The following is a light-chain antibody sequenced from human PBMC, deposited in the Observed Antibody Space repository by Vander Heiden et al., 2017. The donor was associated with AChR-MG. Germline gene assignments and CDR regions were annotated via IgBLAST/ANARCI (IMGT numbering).Light chain of an antibody. CDR3: QQSGSLPFT. Sequence: EIVLTQSPDFQSVSPKENVTITCRASENIGSNLHWYQQKTGQSPLLLIRHASQSFSGVPSRFGGSGSGTDYTLTINTLEAEDAATYYCQQSGSLPFTFGQGTRLDIK. J-gene: IGKJ5*01. V-gene: IGKV6-21*01. CDR2: HAS. CDR1: ENIGSN.